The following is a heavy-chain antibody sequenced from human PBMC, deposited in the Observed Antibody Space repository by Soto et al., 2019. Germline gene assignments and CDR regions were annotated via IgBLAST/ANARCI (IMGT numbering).Heavy chain of an antibody. CDR3: ARSGYSYGQYNWFDP. Sequence: SGPTLVNPTQTLTLTCTFSGFSLSTSGMCVSWIRQPPGKALEWLALIDWDDDKYYSTSLKTRLTISKDTSKNQVVLTMTNMDPVDTATYYCARSGYSYGQYNWFDPWGQGTLVTVSS. CDR1: GFSLSTSGMC. CDR2: IDWDDDK. V-gene: IGHV2-70*01. J-gene: IGHJ5*02. D-gene: IGHD5-18*01.